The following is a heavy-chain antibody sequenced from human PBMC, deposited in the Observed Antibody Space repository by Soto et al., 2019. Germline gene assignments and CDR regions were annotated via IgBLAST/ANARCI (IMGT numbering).Heavy chain of an antibody. CDR2: IIPILGIA. CDR3: ARDPMGIAVAGTRY. CDR1: GGTFSSYT. Sequence: ASVKVSCKASGGTFSSYTISWVRQAPGQGLEWMGRIIPILGIANYAQKFQGRVTITADKSTSTAYMELSSLRSEDTAVYYCARDPMGIAVAGTRYWGQGTLVTVSS. D-gene: IGHD6-19*01. J-gene: IGHJ4*02. V-gene: IGHV1-69*04.